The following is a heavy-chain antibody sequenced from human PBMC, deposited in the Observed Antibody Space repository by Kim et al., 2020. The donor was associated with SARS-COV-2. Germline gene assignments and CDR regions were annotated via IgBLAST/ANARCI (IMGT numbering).Heavy chain of an antibody. CDR3: ASAQYYDSGDYSDY. D-gene: IGHD3-22*01. Sequence: SETLSLTCAVYGGSFSSYYWSWIRQPPGKGLEWIGEINHSGSTNYNPSLNSRVAISVDTSKNQFSLKLSSVTAADTAVYYCASAQYYDSGDYSDYWGQGTLVTVSS. V-gene: IGHV4-34*01. CDR2: INHSGST. CDR1: GGSFSSYY. J-gene: IGHJ4*02.